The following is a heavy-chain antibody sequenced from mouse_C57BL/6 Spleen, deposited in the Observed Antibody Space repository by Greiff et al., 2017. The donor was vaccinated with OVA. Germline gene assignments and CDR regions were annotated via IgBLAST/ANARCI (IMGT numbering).Heavy chain of an antibody. CDR1: GYAFSSSW. Sequence: QVQLQQSGPELVKPGASVKISCKASGYAFSSSWMNWVKQRPGKGLEWIGRIYPGDGDTNYNGKFKGKATLTADKSSSTAYMQLSSLTSEDSAVYFCASPLLEGAYWGQGTLVTVSA. CDR2: IYPGDGDT. D-gene: IGHD2-14*01. CDR3: ASPLLEGAY. J-gene: IGHJ3*01. V-gene: IGHV1-82*01.